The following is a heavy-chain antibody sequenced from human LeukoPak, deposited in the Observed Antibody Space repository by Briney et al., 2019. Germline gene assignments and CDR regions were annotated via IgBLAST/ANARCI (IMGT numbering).Heavy chain of an antibody. Sequence: PGGSLRLSCAASGFNVSSNYMTWIRQAPGKGLEWVSLIYGADAAYYAESVRGRFMISRDNLKNTLFLQMNSLRVEDTALYSCVTSTGQQFIPYDYWGQGTHVTVSS. V-gene: IGHV3-66*02. CDR2: IYGADAA. CDR3: VTSTGQQFIPYDY. CDR1: GFNVSSNY. D-gene: IGHD6-13*01. J-gene: IGHJ4*02.